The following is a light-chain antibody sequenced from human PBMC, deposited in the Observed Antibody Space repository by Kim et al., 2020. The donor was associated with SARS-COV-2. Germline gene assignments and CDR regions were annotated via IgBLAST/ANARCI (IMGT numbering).Light chain of an antibody. V-gene: IGKV1-5*03. J-gene: IGKJ1*01. CDR2: KAS. CDR3: QQYQT. CDR1: QSISSW. Sequence: STPSASVGDRGTITCRDNQSISSWLAWYQQKPGKAPKLLIYKASSLESGVPSRFSGSGSGTEFTLTISSLQPDDFATYYCQQYQTFGQGTKVDIK.